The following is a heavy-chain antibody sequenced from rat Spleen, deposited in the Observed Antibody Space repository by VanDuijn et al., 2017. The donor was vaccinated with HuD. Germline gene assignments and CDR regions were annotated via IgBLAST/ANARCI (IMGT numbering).Heavy chain of an antibody. Sequence: EVQMVESGGGLVQPGRSLKLSCAASGFTFSDYAMAWVRQAPKKGLEWVATIIYAGSSTYYRDSVKGRFTVSRDNAKSTLYLQMDSLRSEDTATYYCTSHYDGTYPFTYWGQGTLVTVSS. CDR2: IIYAGSST. J-gene: IGHJ3*01. D-gene: IGHD1-12*02. CDR3: TSHYDGTYPFTY. V-gene: IGHV5-17*01. CDR1: GFTFSDYA.